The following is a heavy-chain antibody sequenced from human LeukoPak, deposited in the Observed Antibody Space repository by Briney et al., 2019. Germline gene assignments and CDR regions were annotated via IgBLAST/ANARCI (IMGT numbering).Heavy chain of an antibody. V-gene: IGHV4-34*01. J-gene: IGHJ6*02. CDR2: IYHSGST. D-gene: IGHD3-22*01. CDR3: ARAHYYDSSGYYYRRQYYYYGMDV. CDR1: GGSFSGYY. Sequence: SETLSLTCAVYGGSFSGYYWSWIRQPPGKGLEWIGEIYHSGSTNYNPSLKSRVTISVDKSKNQFSLKLSSVTAADTAVYYCARAHYYDSSGYYYRRQYYYYGMDVWGQGTTVTVSS.